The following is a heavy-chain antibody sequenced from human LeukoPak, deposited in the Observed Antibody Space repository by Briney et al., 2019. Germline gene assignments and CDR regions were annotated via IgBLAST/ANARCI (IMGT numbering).Heavy chain of an antibody. V-gene: IGHV4-30-4*08. CDR2: IYYSGST. J-gene: IGHJ3*02. D-gene: IGHD4-11*01. Sequence: PSETLSLTCAVYGVSFSGYYWSWIRQPPGKGLEWIGYIYYSGSTYYNPSLKSRVTISVDTSKNQFSLKLSSVTAADTAVYYCARFTDHDAFDIWGQGTMVTVSS. CDR1: GVSFSGYY. CDR3: ARFTDHDAFDI.